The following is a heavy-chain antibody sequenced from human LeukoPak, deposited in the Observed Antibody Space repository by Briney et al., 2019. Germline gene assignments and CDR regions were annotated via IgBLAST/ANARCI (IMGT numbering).Heavy chain of an antibody. CDR3: AKVNTLGGVIASHYYGMDV. J-gene: IGHJ6*02. CDR1: GFSCSSYV. CDR2: ISYDGSNT. D-gene: IGHD3-16*02. V-gene: IGHV3-30*18. Sequence: GGSLRLSCGASGFSCSSYVMHWVRQAPGKGLEWVAGISYDGSNTSHADSVKGRFTISRDNSGNTLYLQMHSLRAEDTAVYYCAKVNTLGGVIASHYYGMDVWGQGTTVTVSS.